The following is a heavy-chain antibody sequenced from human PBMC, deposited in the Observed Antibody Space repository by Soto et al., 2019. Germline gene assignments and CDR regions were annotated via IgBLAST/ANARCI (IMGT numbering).Heavy chain of an antibody. Sequence: AGGSLRLSCAASGFSFSTYPMHWVRQAPGKGLDWVALISYDGNNEYYADSVKGRFTISRDNSRDTLFLQMDSLRAEDTAVYYCSRRGNWGSAFDAWGQGTLVTVSS. CDR2: ISYDGNNE. CDR1: GFSFSTYP. J-gene: IGHJ3*01. D-gene: IGHD7-27*01. CDR3: SRRGNWGSAFDA. V-gene: IGHV3-30-3*01.